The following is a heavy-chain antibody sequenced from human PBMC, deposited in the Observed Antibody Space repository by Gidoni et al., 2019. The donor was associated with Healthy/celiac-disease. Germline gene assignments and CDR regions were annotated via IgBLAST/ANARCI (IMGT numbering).Heavy chain of an antibody. CDR2: ISSSGSTI. Sequence: EVQLVESGGGLVQLGGSLRLSCAASGFTFSSYEMNWVRQAPGKGLEWVSYISSSGSTIYYADSVKGRFTISRDNAKNSLYLQMNSLRAEDTAVYYCARNVGATYAIPDYWGQGTLVTVSS. D-gene: IGHD1-26*01. V-gene: IGHV3-48*03. J-gene: IGHJ4*02. CDR3: ARNVGATYAIPDY. CDR1: GFTFSSYE.